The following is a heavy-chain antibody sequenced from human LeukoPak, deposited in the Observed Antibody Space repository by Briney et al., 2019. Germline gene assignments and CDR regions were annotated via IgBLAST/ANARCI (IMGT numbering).Heavy chain of an antibody. CDR2: LYHSDSI. CDR3: ARQHDSYHYYYVDV. V-gene: IGHV4-38-2*01. CDR1: GYSISSGYY. D-gene: IGHD6-13*01. Sequence: SETLSLTCAVSGYSISSGYYWIWIRQPPGKGLEWIGSLYHSDSIYYNPSLESRVTMSVDTSKNQFSLKLSFVTAADTAAYYCARQHDSYHYYYVDVWGQGTMVTVSS. J-gene: IGHJ6*03.